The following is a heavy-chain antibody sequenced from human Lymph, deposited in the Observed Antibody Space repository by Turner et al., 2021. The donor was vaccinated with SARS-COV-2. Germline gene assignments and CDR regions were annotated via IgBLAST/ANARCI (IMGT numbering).Heavy chain of an antibody. V-gene: IGHV4-39*01. J-gene: IGHJ5*02. CDR2: IYYSCST. CDR1: GASISSNAYY. Sequence: QLQLQESGPGLVKPSETLSLTCTVSGASISSNAYYWGWIRQPPGKGLEWIGSIYYSCSTFYNPSLKRRVTISVDTSKNQFSLKLSSVTAADTAVYFCATIVYCDNGNCYATNVFDPWGQGTLVTVSS. CDR3: ATIVYCDNGNCYATNVFDP. D-gene: IGHD2-15*01.